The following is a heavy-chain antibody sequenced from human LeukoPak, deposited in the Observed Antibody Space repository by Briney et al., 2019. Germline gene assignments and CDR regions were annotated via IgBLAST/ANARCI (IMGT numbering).Heavy chain of an antibody. CDR1: GFTFSSHW. V-gene: IGHV3-7*01. CDR3: ARDSGRRGESESGYYDY. J-gene: IGHJ4*02. Sequence: TGGSLRLSCAAAGFTFSSHWMSWVRQARGEGLEWVANIKQDGSEKYYVDSVKGRFTISRDNAKTSLYLQTSSLRGEDTAVYSCARDSGRRGESESGYYDYWGQGTLVTVSS. CDR2: IKQDGSEK. D-gene: IGHD3-22*01.